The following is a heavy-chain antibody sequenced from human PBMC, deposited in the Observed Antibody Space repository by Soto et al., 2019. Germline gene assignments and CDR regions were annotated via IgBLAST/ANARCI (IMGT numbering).Heavy chain of an antibody. Sequence: GGSLRLSCVASGFTFSNYAMSWVRQAPGKGLEWVSSLISSGGTTYYADSVKGRFVISRDNSKNTLSLQMNNLRAEDTAVYYCAKKGCDRSSCLNKDYYYMDVWGKGTTVTVSS. CDR1: GFTFSNYA. CDR2: LISSGGTT. CDR3: AKKGCDRSSCLNKDYYYMDV. J-gene: IGHJ6*03. D-gene: IGHD2-15*01. V-gene: IGHV3-23*01.